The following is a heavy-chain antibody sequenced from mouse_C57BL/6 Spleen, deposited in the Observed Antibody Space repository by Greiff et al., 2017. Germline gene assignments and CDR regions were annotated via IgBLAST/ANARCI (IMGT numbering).Heavy chain of an antibody. V-gene: IGHV1-50*01. Sequence: QVQLQQPGAELVKPGASVKLSCKASGYTFTSYWMPWVHQRPGQGLEWIGEIDPSDSYTNYTQKFKGKDTLTVDTSSSTAYMQVSSLTSEDSAVYYCARDGYAMDYWGQGTSVTVSS. CDR3: ARDGYAMDY. CDR2: IDPSDSYT. CDR1: GYTFTSYW. D-gene: IGHD2-3*01. J-gene: IGHJ4*01.